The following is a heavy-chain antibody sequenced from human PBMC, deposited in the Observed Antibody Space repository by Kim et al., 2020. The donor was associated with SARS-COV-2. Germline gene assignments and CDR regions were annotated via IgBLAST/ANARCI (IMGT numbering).Heavy chain of an antibody. CDR1: GFTFTSSA. D-gene: IGHD3-22*01. Sequence: SVKVSCKASGFTFTSSAVQWVRQARGQRLEWIGWIVVGSGNTNYAQKFQERVTITRDMSTSTAYMELSSLRSEDTAVYYCAADITMIVEDAFDIWGQGTMVTVSS. J-gene: IGHJ3*02. CDR3: AADITMIVEDAFDI. CDR2: IVVGSGNT. V-gene: IGHV1-58*01.